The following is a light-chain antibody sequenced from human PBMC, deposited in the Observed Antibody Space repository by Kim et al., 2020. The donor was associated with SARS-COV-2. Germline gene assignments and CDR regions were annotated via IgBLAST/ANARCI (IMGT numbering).Light chain of an antibody. J-gene: IGLJ3*02. CDR3: SSYAGINNLV. CDR1: ISDVGGYNY. CDR2: GVN. Sequence: GHSATISCTGTISDVGGYNYVSWYQQHPGKAPKLMIYGVNKRPSGVPDPFSGSKSGDTASLTVSGLQAEDEADYYCSSYAGINNLVFGGGTKVTVL. V-gene: IGLV2-8*01.